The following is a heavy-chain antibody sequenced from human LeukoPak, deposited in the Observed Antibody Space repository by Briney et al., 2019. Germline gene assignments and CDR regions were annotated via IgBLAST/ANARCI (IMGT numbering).Heavy chain of an antibody. J-gene: IGHJ4*02. CDR2: INPNSGGT. V-gene: IGHV1-2*02. D-gene: IGHD6-13*01. Sequence: ASVKVSCKASGYTFTGYYMHWVRQAPRQGLEWMGWINPNSGGTNYAQKFQGRVTMTRDTSISTAYMELSRLRSDDTAVYYCARDPSSSWYGGYNYWGQGTLVTVSS. CDR3: ARDPSSSWYGGYNY. CDR1: GYTFTGYY.